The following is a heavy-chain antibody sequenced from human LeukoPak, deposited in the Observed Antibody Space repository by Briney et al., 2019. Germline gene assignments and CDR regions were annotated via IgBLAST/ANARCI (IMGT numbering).Heavy chain of an antibody. CDR1: GYSFSNYW. Sequence: RHGESLKISCMGSGYSFSNYWIGWVRQMPGKGLEWMGIIYPDESNTRYSPSFQGQVTISADKSISTAYLQWSSLKASDTAIYYCARHEGGGWYIDYWGQGTLVTVSS. CDR3: ARHEGGGWYIDY. V-gene: IGHV5-51*01. J-gene: IGHJ4*02. CDR2: IYPDESNT. D-gene: IGHD6-19*01.